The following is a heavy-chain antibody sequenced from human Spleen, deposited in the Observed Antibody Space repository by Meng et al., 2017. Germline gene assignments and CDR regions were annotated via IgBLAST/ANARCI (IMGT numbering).Heavy chain of an antibody. CDR3: AKDPDDYGDIRINWFDP. CDR1: GFTFSNYG. CDR2: ISGSGGST. J-gene: IGHJ5*02. D-gene: IGHD4-17*01. Sequence: GESLKISCAASGFTFSNYGMNWVRQAPGKGLEWVSAISGSGGSTYYADSVKGRFTISRDNSKNTLYLQMNSLRAEDTAVYYCAKDPDDYGDIRINWFDPWGQGTLVTVSS. V-gene: IGHV3-23*01.